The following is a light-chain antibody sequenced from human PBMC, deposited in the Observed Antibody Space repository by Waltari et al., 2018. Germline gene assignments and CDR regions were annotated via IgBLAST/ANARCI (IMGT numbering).Light chain of an antibody. CDR2: GAS. Sequence: IGLTQSPGTLSWSPGERATLPCRASQSVSSPLAWYQQKPGQAPRLLIYGASTRATGIPERFSGGGSGTDFSLTISRLEPEDFAVYYCQHYVRLPVTFGQGTKVEIK. CDR3: QHYVRLPVT. CDR1: QSVSSP. V-gene: IGKV3-20*01. J-gene: IGKJ1*01.